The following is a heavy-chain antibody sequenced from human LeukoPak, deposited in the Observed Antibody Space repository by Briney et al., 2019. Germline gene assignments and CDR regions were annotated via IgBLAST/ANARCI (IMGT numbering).Heavy chain of an antibody. V-gene: IGHV1-24*01. CDR1: GYTLTELS. J-gene: IGHJ5*02. CDR2: FDPEDGET. CDR3: ATTASNSGYDLGWFDP. Sequence: ASVKVSCKVSGYTLTELSMHWVRQAPGNGLEWMGGFDPEDGETIYAQKFQGRVTMTEDTSTDTAYMELSSLRSEDTAVYYCATTASNSGYDLGWFDPWGQGTLVTVSS. D-gene: IGHD5-12*01.